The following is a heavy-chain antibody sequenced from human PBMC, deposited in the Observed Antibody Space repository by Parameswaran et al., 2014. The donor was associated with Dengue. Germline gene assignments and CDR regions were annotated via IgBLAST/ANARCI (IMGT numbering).Heavy chain of an antibody. CDR2: IKSKTDGGTT. CDR3: TTDPLVGCSGGSCYHDYYYYYGMDV. V-gene: IGHV3-15*01. D-gene: IGHD2-15*01. J-gene: IGHJ6*02. Sequence: WIRQPPGKGLEWVGRIKSKTDGGTTDYAAPVKGRFTISRDDSKNTLYLQMNSLKTEDTAVYYCTTDPLVGCSGGSCYHDYYYYYGMDVWGQGDHGHRLL.